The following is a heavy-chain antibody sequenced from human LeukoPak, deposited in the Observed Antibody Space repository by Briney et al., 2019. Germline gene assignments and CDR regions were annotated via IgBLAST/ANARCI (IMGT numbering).Heavy chain of an antibody. Sequence: SETLSLTCTVSGGSISSGSYYWSWIRQPAGKGLEWIGRLYTSGSTNYNPPLKSRVTISVDTSKNQFSLKLSSVTAADTAVYYCARGTPYYDFWSGYYHYYMDVWGKGTTVTVSS. V-gene: IGHV4-61*02. CDR2: LYTSGST. J-gene: IGHJ6*03. D-gene: IGHD3-3*01. CDR3: ARGTPYYDFWSGYYHYYMDV. CDR1: GGSISSGSYY.